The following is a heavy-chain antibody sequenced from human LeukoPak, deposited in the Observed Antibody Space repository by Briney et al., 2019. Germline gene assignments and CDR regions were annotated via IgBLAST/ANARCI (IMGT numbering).Heavy chain of an antibody. V-gene: IGHV3-7*01. CDR1: GFTFSTYW. CDR2: IKQDGSEK. Sequence: GGSLRLSCAASGFTFSTYWMSWVRQTPGKGLEWVANIKQDGSEKYYVDSVKGRFTISRDNAKNSLYLQMNGLRAEDTAVYYCARDRLCINPSCYGWGGGDYWGQGSLVTVSS. D-gene: IGHD2-2*01. J-gene: IGHJ4*02. CDR3: ARDRLCINPSCYGWGGGDY.